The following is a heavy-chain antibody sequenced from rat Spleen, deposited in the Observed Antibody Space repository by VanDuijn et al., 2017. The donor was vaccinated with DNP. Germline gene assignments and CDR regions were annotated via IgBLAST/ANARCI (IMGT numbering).Heavy chain of an antibody. J-gene: IGHJ3*01. D-gene: IGHD5-1*01. CDR3: ATGSNWSAY. Sequence: EVQLVESGGGLVQPGRSLKLSCAASGFTFSNYGMAWVRQVPGKGLEWIASITSSGGNTYYPDSVKGRFTISRDNAKNTLYLQMNSLRSEDTATYYCATGSNWSAYWGQGTLVTVSS. CDR1: GFTFSNYG. V-gene: IGHV5S13*01. CDR2: ITSSGGNT.